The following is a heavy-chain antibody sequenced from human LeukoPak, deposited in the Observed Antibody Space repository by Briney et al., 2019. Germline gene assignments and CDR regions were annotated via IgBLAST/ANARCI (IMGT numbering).Heavy chain of an antibody. CDR1: GFTFSSHG. CDR3: ARDRKGALNYGMDV. CDR2: ISPDGSKK. V-gene: IGHV3-33*01. Sequence: GGSLRLSCAASGFTFSSHGMNWVRQAPGKGLEWVAGISPDGSKKYYVDAVKGRFTISRDNSKNTLYLQMNSLRVEDTAMYYCARDRKGALNYGMDVWGQGTTVTVSS. J-gene: IGHJ6*02.